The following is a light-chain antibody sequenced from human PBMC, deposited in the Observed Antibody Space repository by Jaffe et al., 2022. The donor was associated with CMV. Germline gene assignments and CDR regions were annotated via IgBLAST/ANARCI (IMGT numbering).Light chain of an antibody. V-gene: IGLV2-8*01. J-gene: IGLJ3*02. Sequence: QSALTQPPSASGSPGQSVTISCTGTSSDVGGYSHVSWYQQYPGKAPKVMIYDVAKRPPGVPDRFSGSKSGNTASLTVSGLQPEDEADYYCGSYGGSDNLLFGGGTKLTVL. CDR3: GSYGGSDNLL. CDR1: SSDVGGYSH. CDR2: DVA.